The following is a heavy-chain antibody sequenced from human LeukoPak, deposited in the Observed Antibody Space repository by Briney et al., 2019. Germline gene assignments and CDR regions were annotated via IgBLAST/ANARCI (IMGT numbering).Heavy chain of an antibody. V-gene: IGHV1-18*01. CDR3: ASREYYYDSSGYYYSEPTYFDY. J-gene: IGHJ4*02. CDR1: GYTFTSYG. D-gene: IGHD3-22*01. CDR2: ISAHNGKT. Sequence: ASVKVSCKASGYTFTSYGIIWVRQAPGQGLEWMGWISAHNGKTNYAQKFQGRVTITADESTSTAYMELSSLRSEDTAVYYCASREYYYDSSGYYYSEPTYFDYWGQGTLVTVSS.